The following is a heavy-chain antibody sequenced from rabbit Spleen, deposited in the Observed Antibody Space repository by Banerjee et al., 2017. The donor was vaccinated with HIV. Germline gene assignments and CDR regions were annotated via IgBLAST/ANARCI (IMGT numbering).Heavy chain of an antibody. J-gene: IGHJ6*01. D-gene: IGHD8-1*01. V-gene: IGHV1S45*01. CDR3: ARDTGSSFSSYGMDL. CDR1: GFSFSSSYY. Sequence: QQQLEESGGGLVQPEGSLTLTCTASGFSFSSSYYMCWVRQAPGKGLEWISCIDGSSSAFTYSATWAQGRFTCSKTSSTTVTLQMTSLTVADTATYFCARDTGSSFSSYGMDLWGPGTLVTVS. CDR2: IDGSSSAFT.